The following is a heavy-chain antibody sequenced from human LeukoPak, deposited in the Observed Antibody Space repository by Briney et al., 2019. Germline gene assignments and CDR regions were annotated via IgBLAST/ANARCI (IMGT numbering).Heavy chain of an antibody. CDR3: ARGGLISRNYFDY. Sequence: SVKVSCKASGYTFTSYYLHWVRQPPGQGLEWMGKINPSGGSTSYAQKFQGRVTMTGDTSTSTVYMELTSLRSEDTAVFYCARGGLISRNYFDYWGQGTLVTVSS. D-gene: IGHD3/OR15-3a*01. CDR2: INPSGGST. CDR1: GYTFTSYY. V-gene: IGHV1-46*01. J-gene: IGHJ4*02.